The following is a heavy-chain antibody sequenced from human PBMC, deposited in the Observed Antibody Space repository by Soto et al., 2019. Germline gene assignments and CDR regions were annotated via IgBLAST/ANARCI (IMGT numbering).Heavy chain of an antibody. J-gene: IGHJ4*02. CDR2: ISNRGTST. CDR1: GLTFSSSA. CDR3: ARTYDFWSGYSSLDY. D-gene: IGHD3-3*01. Sequence: PGGSLRLSCAASGLTFSSSAMSWVRQAPGKGLEWVSVISNRGTSTYYAVSVKGRFTISRDNTKNTLYLQMNSLRAEDTAVYYCARTYDFWSGYSSLDYWGQGTLVTVSS. V-gene: IGHV3-23*01.